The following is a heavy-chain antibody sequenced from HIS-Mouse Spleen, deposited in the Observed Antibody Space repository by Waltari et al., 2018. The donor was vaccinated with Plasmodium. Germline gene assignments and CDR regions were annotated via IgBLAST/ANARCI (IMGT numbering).Heavy chain of an antibody. CDR2: IKQDGSEK. D-gene: IGHD2-2*01. Sequence: EVQLVESGGGLVQPGGSLRLTCEASGFHVSSYWMSWVGQAPGKGLEWVANIKQDGSEKYYVDSVKGRFTISRDNAKNSLYLQMNSLRAEDTAVYYCASSCYWYFDLWGRGTLVTVSS. CDR1: GFHVSSYW. CDR3: ASSCYWYFDL. V-gene: IGHV3-7*01. J-gene: IGHJ2*01.